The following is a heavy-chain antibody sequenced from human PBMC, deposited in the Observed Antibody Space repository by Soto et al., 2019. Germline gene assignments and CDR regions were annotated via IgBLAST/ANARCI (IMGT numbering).Heavy chain of an antibody. V-gene: IGHV4-4*02. Sequence: QEQLQQSGPGLVKPSGTLSLTCTVSGGSISNNNWWSWVRQPPEKGLEWIGQIYHSGNTNYNPSLRSRVSMSVDKSKNEFSLMMRSATAAATAGYYWARCRPGFVGENEAFDFWGLGTVVTVSS. D-gene: IGHD3-10*01. CDR1: GGSISNNNW. CDR3: ARCRPGFVGENEAFDF. J-gene: IGHJ4*01. CDR2: IYHSGNT.